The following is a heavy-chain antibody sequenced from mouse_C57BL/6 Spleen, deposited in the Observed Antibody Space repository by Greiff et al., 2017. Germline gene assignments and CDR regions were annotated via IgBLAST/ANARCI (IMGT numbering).Heavy chain of an antibody. CDR2: ISSGGDYI. D-gene: IGHD1-1*01. J-gene: IGHJ1*03. Sequence: EVQVVESGEGLVKPGGSLKLSCAASGFTFSSYAMSWVRQTPEKRLEWVAYISSGGDYIYYADTVKGRFTISRDNARNTLYLQMSSLKSEDTAMYYCTREYYGSRGYVDVWGTGTTVTVSS. CDR1: GFTFSSYA. CDR3: TREYYGSRGYVDV. V-gene: IGHV5-9-1*02.